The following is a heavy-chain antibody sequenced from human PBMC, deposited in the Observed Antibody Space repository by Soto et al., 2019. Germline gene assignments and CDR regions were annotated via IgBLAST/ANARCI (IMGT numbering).Heavy chain of an antibody. CDR1: GYSFTRYW. V-gene: IGHV5-10-1*01. Sequence: GESLKISCKGSGYSFTRYWISWVRQMPGKGLEWMGRIDPSDSYTNYSPSFQGHVTISADKSISTAYLQWSSLKASDTAMYYCASRTDYYYYYGMDVWGQGTTVTVSS. CDR2: IDPSDSYT. CDR3: ASRTDYYYYYGMDV. J-gene: IGHJ6*02.